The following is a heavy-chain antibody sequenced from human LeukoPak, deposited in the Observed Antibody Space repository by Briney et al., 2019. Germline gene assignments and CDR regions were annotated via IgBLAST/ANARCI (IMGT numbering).Heavy chain of an antibody. D-gene: IGHD2-2*03. CDR2: MNTHSGET. CDR1: GYRFTAYP. CDR3: ARGMDAEAFQN. J-gene: IGHJ1*01. V-gene: IGHV1-2*02. Sequence: ASVKVSCKTSGYRFTAYPLHWVRQAPGQGLEWLGWMNTHSGETNNAQKFQGRVTMTRDTSISVAYMELSSLRSDDMAVYFCARGMDAEAFQNWGQGTLVIVSS.